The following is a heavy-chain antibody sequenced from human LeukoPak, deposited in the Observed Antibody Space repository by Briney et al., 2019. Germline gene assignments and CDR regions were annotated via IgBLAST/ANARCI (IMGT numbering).Heavy chain of an antibody. CDR1: GGSISSGSYY. Sequence: PSETLSLTCTVSGGSISSGSYYWSWIRQPAGKGLEWIGRIYTSGSTNYNPSLKSRVTISVDTSKNQFSLKLSSVTAADTAVYYCARDLGWFGELLPWGQGTLVTVSS. D-gene: IGHD3-10*01. J-gene: IGHJ5*02. V-gene: IGHV4-61*02. CDR2: IYTSGST. CDR3: ARDLGWFGELLP.